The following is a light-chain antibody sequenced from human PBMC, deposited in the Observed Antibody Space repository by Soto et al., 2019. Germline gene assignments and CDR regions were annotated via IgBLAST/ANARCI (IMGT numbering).Light chain of an antibody. CDR1: SSDVGAYNY. J-gene: IGLJ2*01. V-gene: IGLV2-14*03. Sequence: QSVLTQPASVSGSPGQSITISCTGTSSDVGAYNYVSWYQQHPGKAPKLMIYDVSNRPSGVSNRFSGSKSGNTASLTISGLQAEDETDYYCSSYTTSHTRIFGGGTQLTVL. CDR3: SSYTTSHTRI. CDR2: DVS.